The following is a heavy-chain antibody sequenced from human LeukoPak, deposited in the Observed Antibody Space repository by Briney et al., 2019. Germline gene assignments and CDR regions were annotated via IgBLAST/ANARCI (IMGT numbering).Heavy chain of an antibody. CDR3: AKDLSYTSGASDH. CDR1: GYTFSAFA. Sequence: GGSLRLSCAASGYTFSAFAMTWVRQAPGKGLEWVSTITDDGYNTYSADSVKGRITFSRDNSKNTLSLQLRSLRAEDTAVYYCAKDLSYTSGASDHWGQGTLVTVSS. CDR2: ITDDGYNT. V-gene: IGHV3-23*01. J-gene: IGHJ4*02. D-gene: IGHD6-19*01.